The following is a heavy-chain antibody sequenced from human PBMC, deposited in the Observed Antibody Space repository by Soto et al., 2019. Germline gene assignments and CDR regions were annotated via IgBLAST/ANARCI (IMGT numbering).Heavy chain of an antibody. V-gene: IGHV1-69*06. D-gene: IGHD2-15*01. CDR3: ARERVYCRGSSCYPGWFDP. Sequence: QVQLVQSGAEVKKPGSSVKVSCKASGGTFSSYAISWVRQAPGQGLEWMGGIIPISGTANYAQKFKGRVTITTDNSTRPAYKELSSLRSEDTAVYYCARERVYCRGSSCYPGWFDPWGQGTLVTVSS. CDR2: IIPISGTA. CDR1: GGTFSSYA. J-gene: IGHJ5*02.